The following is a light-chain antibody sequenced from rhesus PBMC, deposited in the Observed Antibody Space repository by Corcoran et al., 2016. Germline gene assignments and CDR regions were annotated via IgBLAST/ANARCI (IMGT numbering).Light chain of an antibody. J-gene: IGKJ2*01. Sequence: DIQMTQSPSSLSASVGDTVTITCRASQSISSWLDWYQQKPGKAPKLLIYKASSLQSGVPSRFSGSGSGTDFTLTISSLQPEEFATYYCLQYSSSPYSFGQGTKVEIK. CDR1: QSISSW. CDR2: KAS. V-gene: IGKV1-22*01. CDR3: LQYSSSPYS.